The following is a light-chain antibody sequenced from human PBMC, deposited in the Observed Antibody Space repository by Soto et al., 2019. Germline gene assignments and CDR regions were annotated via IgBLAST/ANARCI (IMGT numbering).Light chain of an antibody. CDR2: EAS. CDR1: QGISSH. CDR3: QQYDNVPYT. Sequence: DIQMTQSPSPLSASVGDRVTITCQASQGISSHLNWYQQNPGKAPKLLIYEASNLETGVPSRFRGSGSGTYFTFTISNLQPEDFATYYCQQYDNVPYTFGQGTKLEIK. V-gene: IGKV1-33*01. J-gene: IGKJ2*01.